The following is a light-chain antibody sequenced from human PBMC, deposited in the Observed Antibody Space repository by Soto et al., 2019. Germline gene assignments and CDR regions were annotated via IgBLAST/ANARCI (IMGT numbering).Light chain of an antibody. CDR1: QSISSW. V-gene: IGKV1-5*01. CDR3: QQYTGPPTT. Sequence: DIQITQSPSTLSASVGDRVTITCRASQSISSWLAWYQQKPGKAPKLLIYDASSLESGVPSRFSGSGSGTDFTLTISRPEPEDSAVYFCQQYTGPPTTFGQGTRLEIK. J-gene: IGKJ5*01. CDR2: DAS.